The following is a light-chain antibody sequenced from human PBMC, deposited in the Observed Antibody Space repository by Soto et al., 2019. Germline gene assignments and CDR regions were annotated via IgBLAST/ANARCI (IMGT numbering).Light chain of an antibody. V-gene: IGLV1-40*01. J-gene: IGLJ2*01. CDR1: SFNIGAGYD. CDR2: GNS. CDR3: QSYDTSLSGSV. Sequence: QSVLTQPPSVSGAPGQRVTISCTGSSFNIGAGYDVHWYQQLPGTAPKVFIYGNSNRPSGVPDRFSGSKSGTSASLAITGLQAEDEADYYCQSYDTSLSGSVFGGGTKLTVL.